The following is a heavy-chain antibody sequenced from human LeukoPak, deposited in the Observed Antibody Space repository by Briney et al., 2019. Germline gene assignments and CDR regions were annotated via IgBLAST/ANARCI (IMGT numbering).Heavy chain of an antibody. V-gene: IGHV3-9*01. CDR2: ISWNSGSI. J-gene: IGHJ3*02. Sequence: GRSLRLSCAASGFTFDDYAMHRVRQAPGKGLEWVSGISWNSGSIGYADSVKGRFTISRDNAKNSLYLQMNSLRAEDTALYYCAKDIGGGGEMAINAFDIWGQGTMVTVSS. CDR3: AKDIGGGGEMAINAFDI. CDR1: GFTFDDYA. D-gene: IGHD5-24*01.